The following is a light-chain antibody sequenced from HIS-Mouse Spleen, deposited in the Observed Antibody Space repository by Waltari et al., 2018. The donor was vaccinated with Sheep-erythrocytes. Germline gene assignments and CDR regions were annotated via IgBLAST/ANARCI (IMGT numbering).Light chain of an antibody. CDR2: LGS. J-gene: IGKJ1*01. Sequence: DIVMTQSPLSLPVTPGEQASISCRSSQSLLHSNGYNYLDWYLQTPGQSPQLLIYLGSNRASGVPERFSGSGSGTDFTLKISRVEAEDVGVYYCMQALQTPRTFGQGTKVEIK. CDR1: QSLLHSNGYNY. CDR3: MQALQTPRT. V-gene: IGKV2-28*01.